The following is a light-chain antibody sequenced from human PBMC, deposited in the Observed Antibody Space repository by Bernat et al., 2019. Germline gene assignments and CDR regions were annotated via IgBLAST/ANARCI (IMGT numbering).Light chain of an antibody. J-gene: IGKJ5*01. V-gene: IGKV1-9*01. Sequence: DIQLTQSPSFLSASVGDRVTITCRASQGISSSLAWYQQKPGKAPELLVYSASFLQSGVPARFDGSGSGTDFTLTISGLQPEDVATYYCQQLNNYPLTFGQGTRLDIK. CDR2: SAS. CDR1: QGISSS. CDR3: QQLNNYPLT.